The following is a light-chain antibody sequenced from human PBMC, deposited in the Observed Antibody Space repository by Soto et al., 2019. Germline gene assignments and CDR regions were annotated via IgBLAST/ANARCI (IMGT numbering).Light chain of an antibody. CDR2: GNS. CDR1: SCDIGAGYD. V-gene: IGLV1-40*01. Sequence: QCVLTQPPSVSGAPGQRVTISCTGSSCDIGAGYDVHWYQQLPGTAPKLLIYGNSNRPSGVPDRFSGSKSGTSASLAITGLQAEDEADYYCQSYDSSLSGSVFGGGTKLTVL. J-gene: IGLJ2*01. CDR3: QSYDSSLSGSV.